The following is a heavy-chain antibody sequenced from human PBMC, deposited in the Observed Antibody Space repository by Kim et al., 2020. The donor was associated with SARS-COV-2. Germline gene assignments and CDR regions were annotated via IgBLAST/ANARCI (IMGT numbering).Heavy chain of an antibody. CDR1: GFTFDDYA. CDR2: ISGDGGST. CDR3: AREALGAHYYDTLDGMDV. D-gene: IGHD3-22*01. J-gene: IGHJ6*02. Sequence: GGSLRLSCAASGFTFDDYAMHWVRQAPGKGLEWVSLISGDGGSTYYADSVKGRFTISRDNSKNSLYLQINSLRTEDTALYYCAREALGAHYYDTLDGMDVWGQGTTVTVSS. V-gene: IGHV3-43*02.